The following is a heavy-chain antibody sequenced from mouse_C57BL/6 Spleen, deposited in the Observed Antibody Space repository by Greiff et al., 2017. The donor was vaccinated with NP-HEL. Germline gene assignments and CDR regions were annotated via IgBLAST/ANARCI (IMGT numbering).Heavy chain of an antibody. CDR2: IDPSDSYT. D-gene: IGHD1-1*01. V-gene: IGHV1-69*01. CDR3: ARFYYYGSRGYFDY. J-gene: IGHJ2*01. CDR1: GYTFPSYW. Sequence: QVQLQQPGAELVMPGASVKLSCKASGYTFPSYWMHWVKQRPGQGLEWIGEIDPSDSYTNYNQKFKGKSTLTVDKSSSTAYMQLSSLTSEDSAVYYCARFYYYGSRGYFDYWGQGTTLTVSS.